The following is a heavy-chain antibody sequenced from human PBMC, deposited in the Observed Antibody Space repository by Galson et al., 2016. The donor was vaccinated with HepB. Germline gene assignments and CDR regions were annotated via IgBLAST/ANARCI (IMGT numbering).Heavy chain of an antibody. CDR2: ISGSGGST. Sequence: SLRLSCAASGFTFSSYAMSWVRQAPGKGLEWVSAISGSGGSTYYADSVKGRFTISRDNSKNTLYLQMNSLRAEDAAVYYCARYYDILTGYSNYGMDVWGQGTTLTVSS. CDR1: GFTFSSYA. J-gene: IGHJ6*01. D-gene: IGHD3-9*01. V-gene: IGHV3-23*01. CDR3: ARYYDILTGYSNYGMDV.